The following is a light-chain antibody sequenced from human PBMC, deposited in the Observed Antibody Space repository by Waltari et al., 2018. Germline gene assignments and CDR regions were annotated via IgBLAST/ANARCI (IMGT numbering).Light chain of an antibody. V-gene: IGKV1-39*01. CDR1: QSIATS. Sequence: DIQLTQSPSSLSASIGDRVTITCRASQSIATSLNWYQEKPGKAPKLLIFAGSRLYNGVPSRFSGSGSGTDFTLSISSLQPEDFATYYCQQSFVSPWTFGRGTKVEIK. CDR3: QQSFVSPWT. CDR2: AGS. J-gene: IGKJ1*01.